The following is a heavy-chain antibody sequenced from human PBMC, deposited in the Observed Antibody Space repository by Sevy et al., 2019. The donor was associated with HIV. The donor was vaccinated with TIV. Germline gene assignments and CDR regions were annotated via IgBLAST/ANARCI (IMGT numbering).Heavy chain of an antibody. V-gene: IGHV3-23*01. CDR1: GFTFSSYA. CDR2: ISGSGGST. D-gene: IGHD3-10*01. J-gene: IGHJ4*02. CDR3: AKDRVILWFGELLTEFDY. Sequence: GGSLRLSCAASGFTFSSYAMSWVRQAPGKGLEWVSAISGSGGSTYYADSVKGRFTSSRDNSKNTLYLQMNSLRAEYTAVYYCAKDRVILWFGELLTEFDYWGQGTLVTVSS.